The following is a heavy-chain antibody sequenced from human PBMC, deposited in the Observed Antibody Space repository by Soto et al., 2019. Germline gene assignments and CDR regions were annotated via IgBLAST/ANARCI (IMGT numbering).Heavy chain of an antibody. CDR3: ATTIAEPWELWTSLDY. Sequence: PVGSLRLSCAASGFTFSSYAMHWVRQAPGKGLEWVAVISYDGSNKYYADSVKGRFTISRDNSKNTLYLQMNSLRAEDTAVYYCATTIAEPWELWTSLDYWGQGTLVTVSS. CDR1: GFTFSSYA. V-gene: IGHV3-30-3*01. CDR2: ISYDGSNK. J-gene: IGHJ4*02. D-gene: IGHD1-26*01.